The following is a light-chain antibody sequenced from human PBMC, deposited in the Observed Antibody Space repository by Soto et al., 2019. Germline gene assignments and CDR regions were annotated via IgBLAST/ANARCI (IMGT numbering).Light chain of an antibody. V-gene: IGKV1-16*02. CDR1: QDIGTA. Sequence: DIQMTQSPSSLPASVGDRVTISCRASQDIGTALVWYQQKAGKAPKCLIYAATTLQSGVPSKFIGSGSGTDFTLTIGNLQPEDFATYYCQQYKAYPLTFGGGTKVEIK. CDR3: QQYKAYPLT. J-gene: IGKJ4*01. CDR2: AAT.